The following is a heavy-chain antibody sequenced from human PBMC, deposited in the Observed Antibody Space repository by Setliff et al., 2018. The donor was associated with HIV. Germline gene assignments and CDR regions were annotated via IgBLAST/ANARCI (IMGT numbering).Heavy chain of an antibody. J-gene: IGHJ4*02. CDR1: GDSVSSNNST. V-gene: IGHV6-1*01. Sequence: PSQTLSLTCAISGDSVSSNNSTWNWIRQSPSRGLEWLGRTYYRSKWSNDYAVSVKSRITINPDTSKNQFSLQLNSVTPEDTAVYFCARGLDVWGTYRYRNYFDYWGQGTLVTVSS. CDR3: ARGLDVWGTYRYRNYFDY. CDR2: TYYRSKWSN. D-gene: IGHD3-16*02.